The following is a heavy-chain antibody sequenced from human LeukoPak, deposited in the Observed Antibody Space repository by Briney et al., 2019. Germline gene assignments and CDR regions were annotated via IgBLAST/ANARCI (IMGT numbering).Heavy chain of an antibody. D-gene: IGHD6-19*01. CDR2: FDPEDGET. CDR3: ATDRYRSSGFSLDY. Sequence: ASVKVSCKVSGYTLTELSMHWVRQAPGKGLEWMGGFDPEDGETIYAQKFQGRVTMTEDTSTDTAYMELSSLRSEDTAVYYCATDRYRSSGFSLDYWGQGTRVTLSS. V-gene: IGHV1-24*01. J-gene: IGHJ4*02. CDR1: GYTLTELS.